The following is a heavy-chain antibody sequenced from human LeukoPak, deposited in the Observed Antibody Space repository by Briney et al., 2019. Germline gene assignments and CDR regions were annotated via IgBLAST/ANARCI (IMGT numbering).Heavy chain of an antibody. CDR3: PRQSYASGWNPFDY. CDR2: ISGGGITT. Sequence: GGSLRLSCAASGFTFSNYAMSWVRQAPGKGLEWVSTISGGGITTYYADSAKGRFTISRDNSKNMMSLQMNSLRADDTAVYYCPRQSYASGWNPFDYWGQGILVTVSS. V-gene: IGHV3-23*01. D-gene: IGHD6-19*01. J-gene: IGHJ4*02. CDR1: GFTFSNYA.